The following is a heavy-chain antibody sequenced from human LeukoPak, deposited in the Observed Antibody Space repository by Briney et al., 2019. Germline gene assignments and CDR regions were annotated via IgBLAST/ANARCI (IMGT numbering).Heavy chain of an antibody. Sequence: GGSLRLSCATSGFTFSDFAMNWVRQAPGKGLEWVSTLSDSGVRTYYADSVKGRFTISRDNSKKTLYLQMKSLRAEDTAVYYCVKASVTTTRYFYYMDVWGKETTVTVSS. CDR1: GFTFSDFA. D-gene: IGHD4-17*01. CDR3: VKASVTTTRYFYYMDV. V-gene: IGHV3-23*01. CDR2: LSDSGVRT. J-gene: IGHJ6*03.